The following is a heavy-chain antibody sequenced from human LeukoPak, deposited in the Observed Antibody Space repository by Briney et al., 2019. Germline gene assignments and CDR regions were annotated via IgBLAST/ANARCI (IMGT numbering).Heavy chain of an antibody. J-gene: IGHJ6*02. CDR2: IYYSGST. V-gene: IGHV4-59*12. D-gene: IGHD1-26*01. Sequence: SETLSLTCTVSGGSISSYYWSWIRQPPGKGLEWIGYIYYSGSTNYNPSLKSRVTISVDTSKNQFSLKLSSVTAADTAVYYCARDGGGSYHYGMDVWGQGTTVTVSS. CDR1: GGSISSYY. CDR3: ARDGGGSYHYGMDV.